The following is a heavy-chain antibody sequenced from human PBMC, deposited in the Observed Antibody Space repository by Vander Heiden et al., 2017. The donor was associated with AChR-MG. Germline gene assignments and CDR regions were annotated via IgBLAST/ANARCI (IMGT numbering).Heavy chain of an antibody. J-gene: IGHJ4*02. CDR1: GYSISSGYY. V-gene: IGHV4-38-2*02. Sequence: QVQLQESGPGLVKPSETLSLTCAVSGYSISSGYYWGWIRQPPGKRLEWIGSIYHSGSTYYNPSLKSRVTISVDTSKNQFSLKLSSVTAADTAVYYCARDNNDYGDYDELTDFDYWGQGTLVTVSS. CDR2: IYHSGST. CDR3: ARDNNDYGDYDELTDFDY. D-gene: IGHD4-17*01.